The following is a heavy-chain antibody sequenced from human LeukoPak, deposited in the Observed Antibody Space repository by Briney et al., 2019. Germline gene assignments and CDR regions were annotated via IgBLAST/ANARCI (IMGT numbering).Heavy chain of an antibody. CDR2: ISSSSSYI. CDR1: GFTFGSYS. V-gene: IGHV3-21*01. Sequence: GGSLRLSCAASGFTFGSYSMNWVRQAPGKGLEWVSSISSSSSYIYYADSVKGRFTISRDNAKNSLYLQMNSLRAEDTAVYYCARGAVVTALDYWGQGTLVTVSS. CDR3: ARGAVVTALDY. J-gene: IGHJ4*02. D-gene: IGHD2-21*02.